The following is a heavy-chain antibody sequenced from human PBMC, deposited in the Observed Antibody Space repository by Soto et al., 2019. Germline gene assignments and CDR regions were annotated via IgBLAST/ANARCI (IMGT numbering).Heavy chain of an antibody. CDR1: GGTFSSYA. Sequence: SVKVSCKASGGTFSSYAISWVRQAPGQGLEWMGGIIPIFGTANYAQKFQGRVTITADESTSTAYMELSSLRSEDTVVYYCARAPEVPIREYYFDYWGQGTLVTVSS. D-gene: IGHD3-10*01. V-gene: IGHV1-69*13. CDR2: IIPIFGTA. CDR3: ARAPEVPIREYYFDY. J-gene: IGHJ4*02.